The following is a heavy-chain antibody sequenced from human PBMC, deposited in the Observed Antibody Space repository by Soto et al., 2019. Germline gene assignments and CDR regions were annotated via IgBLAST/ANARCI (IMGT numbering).Heavy chain of an antibody. V-gene: IGHV4-59*01. Sequence: QVQLQESGPGLVKPSETLSLTCSVAGGSINNYYWSWIRQPPGKGLEWIGYIYYTGSTNYNSSLRSRVTITIDTSKRQFSLRLSSVTAADTAVYYCARWGAVVTAIPNGFDIWGQGTMATVSS. D-gene: IGHD2-21*02. J-gene: IGHJ3*02. CDR1: GGSINNYY. CDR3: ARWGAVVTAIPNGFDI. CDR2: IYYTGST.